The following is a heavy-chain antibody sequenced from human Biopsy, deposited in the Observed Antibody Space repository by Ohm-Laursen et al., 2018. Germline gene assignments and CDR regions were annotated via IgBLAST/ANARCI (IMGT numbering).Heavy chain of an antibody. V-gene: IGHV4-59*01. CDR2: IYYSGST. D-gene: IGHD3-22*01. CDR1: GVSISSDY. CDR3: ARVSRSIYDSTFDSFNI. Sequence: TLSLTWTVSGVSISSDYWSWIRQTPGKGLEWIGYIYYSGSTNYNPSLKRRVSISIDTSKNQLSLRLNSVTAADTAVYYCARVSRSIYDSTFDSFNIWGPGTMVTVSS. J-gene: IGHJ3*02.